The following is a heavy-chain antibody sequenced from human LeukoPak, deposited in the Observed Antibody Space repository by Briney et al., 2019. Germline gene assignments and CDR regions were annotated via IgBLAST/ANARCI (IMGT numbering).Heavy chain of an antibody. Sequence: PGGSLRLSCAASGFTFSSYAMSWVRQAPGKGLEWVSSISSSSSYIYYADSVKGRFTISRDNAKNSLYLQMNSLRAEDTAVYYCARSDAAAAGPDYWGQGTLVTVSS. CDR3: ARSDAAAAGPDY. CDR2: ISSSSSYI. D-gene: IGHD6-13*01. CDR1: GFTFSSYA. V-gene: IGHV3-21*01. J-gene: IGHJ4*02.